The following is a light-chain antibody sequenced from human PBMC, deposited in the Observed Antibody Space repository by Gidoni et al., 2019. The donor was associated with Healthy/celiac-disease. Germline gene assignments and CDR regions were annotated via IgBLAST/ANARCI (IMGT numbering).Light chain of an antibody. CDR1: QGISSW. CDR2: DAS. J-gene: IGKJ2*01. CDR3: QKYNSYPYT. Sequence: DIQMTQSPSTLSASVGDRVTITGRASQGISSWLAWYQQKPGKAPKLLIYDASSLESGVPSSFSGSGSGTEFTLTISSLQPDDFATYYCQKYNSYPYTFGQGTKLEIK. V-gene: IGKV1-5*01.